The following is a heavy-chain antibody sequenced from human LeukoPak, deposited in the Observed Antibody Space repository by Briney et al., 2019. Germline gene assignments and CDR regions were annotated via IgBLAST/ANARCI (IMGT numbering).Heavy chain of an antibody. CDR1: GFTFGDYA. J-gene: IGHJ4*02. D-gene: IGHD2-2*01. Sequence: GGSLRLSCTTSGFTFGDYALSWFRQAPGKGLEWVGIVRSKVYGETTEYAASVKGRFTISRYESKSIAYLQMNSLKIEDTAVYYCTFYQGPFWGQGTLVTVSS. CDR2: VRSKVYGETT. CDR3: TFYQGPF. V-gene: IGHV3-49*03.